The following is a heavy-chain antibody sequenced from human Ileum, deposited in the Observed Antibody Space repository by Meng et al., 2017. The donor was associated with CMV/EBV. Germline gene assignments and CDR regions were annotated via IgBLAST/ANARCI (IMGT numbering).Heavy chain of an antibody. CDR1: GFTFSNYD. Sequence: GESLKISCAAPGFTFSNYDMHWVRQAPGKGLEWVAFIRYDGSDKYYADSVKGRFTISRDNSKNTMSLQMNTLGAEDTAIYYCAKVLSAGLYQMLGSHKHGMDVWGQGTTVTVSS. D-gene: IGHD2-15*01. CDR3: AKVLSAGLYQMLGSHKHGMDV. CDR2: IRYDGSDK. J-gene: IGHJ6*02. V-gene: IGHV3-30*02.